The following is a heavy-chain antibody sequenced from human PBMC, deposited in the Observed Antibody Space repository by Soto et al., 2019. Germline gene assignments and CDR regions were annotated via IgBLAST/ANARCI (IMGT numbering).Heavy chain of an antibody. CDR1: GGSISSGGYY. J-gene: IGHJ5*02. CDR2: IYYSGST. Sequence: QVQLQESGPGLVKPSQTLSLTCTVSGGSISSGGYYWSWIRQHPGKGLEWIGYIYYSGSTYYNPSLQSRVTLAVDTSKNQFTLKLSSVTAADTAVYYCAREGSYCSSTSCYVRGDWFDPWGQGTLVTVSS. V-gene: IGHV4-31*03. D-gene: IGHD2-2*01. CDR3: AREGSYCSSTSCYVRGDWFDP.